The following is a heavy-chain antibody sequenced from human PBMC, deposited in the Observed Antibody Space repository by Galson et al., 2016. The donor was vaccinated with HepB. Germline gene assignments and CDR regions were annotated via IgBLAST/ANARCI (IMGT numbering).Heavy chain of an antibody. CDR1: GGTFSSYV. CDR2: IISIFDTA. J-gene: IGHJ1*01. CDR3: ARRGGIGCGIRREYCQY. V-gene: IGHV1-69*13. Sequence: SVKVSCKASGGTFSSYVISWVRQAPGQGLEWMGGIISIFDTANYAQKFQGRVTITADESTSTAYMELSSLRSEDTAVYYCARRGGIGCGIRREYCQYWGRGTVVTVSS. D-gene: IGHD3-10*01.